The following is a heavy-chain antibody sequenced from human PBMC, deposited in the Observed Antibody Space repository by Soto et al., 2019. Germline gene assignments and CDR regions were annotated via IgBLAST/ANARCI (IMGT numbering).Heavy chain of an antibody. CDR1: GFTFSNYA. V-gene: IGHV3-23*01. Sequence: EVQLLESGGGLVQPGGSLGLSCAASGFTFSNYAMSWVRQPPGKGLEWVSGISGSGGSTHYADSVKGRFSISGDNSKNTLYLQMNSLRDEYTAVYYCAKHRGFYHYYNMDVWGQGTTVTVSS. D-gene: IGHD3-22*01. CDR3: AKHRGFYHYYNMDV. J-gene: IGHJ6*02. CDR2: ISGSGGST.